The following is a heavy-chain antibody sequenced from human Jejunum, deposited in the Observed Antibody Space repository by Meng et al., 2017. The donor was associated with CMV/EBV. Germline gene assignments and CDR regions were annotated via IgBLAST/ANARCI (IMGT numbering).Heavy chain of an antibody. CDR2: INSDESAT. V-gene: IGHV3-74*01. CDR3: VRGSWLSGFDS. D-gene: IGHD3-10*01. CDR1: GFTVSSYW. J-gene: IGHJ4*02. Sequence: CVAAGFTVSSYWMHWGRQAPGKGLVWVSRINSDESATAYADSVKGRFAISRDNAKNTLYLQVSSLRAEDTAVYYCVRGSWLSGFDSWGQGTLVTVSS.